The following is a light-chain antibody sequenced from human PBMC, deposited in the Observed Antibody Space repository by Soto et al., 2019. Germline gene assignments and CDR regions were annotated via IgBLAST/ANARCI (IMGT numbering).Light chain of an antibody. CDR1: QSVSSY. CDR3: QQRINWPST. CDR2: DAS. J-gene: IGKJ5*01. Sequence: EIVLTQSPATLSLSPGERATLSCRASQSVSSYLAWYQQKPGQAPRLLIYDASNRATGIPARFSGSGSGTDFTLTISSLGPEDFAVYYCQQRINWPSTFGQGTRLEIK. V-gene: IGKV3-11*01.